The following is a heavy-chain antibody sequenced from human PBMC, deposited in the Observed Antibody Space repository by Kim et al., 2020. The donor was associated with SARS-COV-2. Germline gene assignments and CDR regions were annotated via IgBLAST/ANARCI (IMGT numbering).Heavy chain of an antibody. V-gene: IGHV4-31*03. CDR1: GGSISSGGYY. J-gene: IGHJ3*02. D-gene: IGHD3-3*01. Sequence: SETLSLTCTVSGGSISSGGYYWSWIRQHPGKGLEWIGYIYYSGSTYYNPSLKSRVTISVDTSKNQFSLKLSSVTAADTAVYYCARTIITSFPLVDACDIWGQGTMVTVSS. CDR3: ARTIITSFPLVDACDI. CDR2: IYYSGST.